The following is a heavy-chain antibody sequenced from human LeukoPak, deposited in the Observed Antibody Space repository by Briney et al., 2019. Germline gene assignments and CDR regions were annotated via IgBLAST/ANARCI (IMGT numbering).Heavy chain of an antibody. V-gene: IGHV1-2*02. Sequence: ASVKVSCKASGYTFTGYYMHWVRQAPGQGLEWMGWINPNSGDTNYAQRFQARVTMTRDTSISTVYMELSRLRSDDTAVYHCARDVGYWSQGTLVTVSS. CDR1: GYTFTGYY. J-gene: IGHJ4*02. CDR3: ARDVGY. CDR2: INPNSGDT.